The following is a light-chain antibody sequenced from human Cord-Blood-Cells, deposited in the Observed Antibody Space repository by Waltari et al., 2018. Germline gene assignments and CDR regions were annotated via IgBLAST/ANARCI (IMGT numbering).Light chain of an antibody. J-gene: IGKJ3*01. Sequence: ELVLTQSPATLSLSPGERATLSCRASQSVRSYLAWYQQKPGQAPRLLIYDASNRATGIPARFSGSGSGTDFTLTISSLEPENFAVYYCQQRSNWPPFTFGPGTKVDIK. CDR2: DAS. V-gene: IGKV3-11*01. CDR3: QQRSNWPPFT. CDR1: QSVRSY.